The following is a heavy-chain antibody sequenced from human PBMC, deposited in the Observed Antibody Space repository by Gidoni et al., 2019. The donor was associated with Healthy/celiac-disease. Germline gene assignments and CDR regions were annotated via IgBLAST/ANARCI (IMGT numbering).Heavy chain of an antibody. V-gene: IGHV3-21*01. J-gene: IGHJ4*02. CDR2: ISSSSSYI. CDR1: GFTVSSYS. CDR3: ARGPDY. Sequence: EVQLVESGGGLGKPGGSLRLSCAASGFTVSSYSMNWVRQAPVKGLDWVSSISSSSSYIYYAASVKGRFTISRDNAKNSLYLQMNSLRAEDTAVYYCARGPDYWGQGTLVTVSS.